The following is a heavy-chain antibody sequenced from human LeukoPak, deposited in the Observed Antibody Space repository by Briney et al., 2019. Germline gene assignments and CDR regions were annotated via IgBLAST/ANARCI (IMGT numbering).Heavy chain of an antibody. D-gene: IGHD6-13*01. J-gene: IGHJ6*02. CDR2: IYTSGST. Sequence: SETLSLTCTASGGSISSYYWSWIRQPAGKGLEWIGRIYTSGSTNYNPSLKSRVTMSVDTSKNQFSLKLSSVTAADTAVYYCARGVSSSWNYYGMDVWGQGTTVTVSS. CDR1: GGSISSYY. CDR3: ARGVSSSWNYYGMDV. V-gene: IGHV4-4*07.